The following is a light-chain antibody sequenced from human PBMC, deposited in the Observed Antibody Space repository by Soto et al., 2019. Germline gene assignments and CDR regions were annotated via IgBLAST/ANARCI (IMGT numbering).Light chain of an antibody. CDR2: RNN. Sequence: QSVLTQPPSASGTPGQRVTFSCSGSSSNIGSNYVYWYQQLPGTAPKLLIYRNNQRPSGVPDRFSGSKSGTSASLAISGLRSEDEADYYCAAWDDSLSVLVFGGGTKLTVL. CDR3: AAWDDSLSVLV. CDR1: SSNIGSNY. V-gene: IGLV1-47*01. J-gene: IGLJ2*01.